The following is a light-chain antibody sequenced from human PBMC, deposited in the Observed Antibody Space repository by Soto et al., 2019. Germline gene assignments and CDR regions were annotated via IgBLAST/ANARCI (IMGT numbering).Light chain of an antibody. CDR2: HVT. V-gene: IGLV2-14*01. CDR3: CSYTTSNTFV. CDR1: SSDVGAYNY. Sequence: QSALTQPASVSGSLGQSITISCSGTSSDVGAYNYVSWYQQYPGKAPKLMIYHVTDRPSGVSNRFSGSKSGNTASLTISGVQAGDGAGYYCCSYTTSNTFVFGTGTKVTVL. J-gene: IGLJ1*01.